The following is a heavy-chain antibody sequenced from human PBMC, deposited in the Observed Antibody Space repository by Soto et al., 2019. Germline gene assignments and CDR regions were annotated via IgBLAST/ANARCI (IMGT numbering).Heavy chain of an antibody. CDR1: GFTFSSYA. V-gene: IGHV3-23*01. CDR2: ISGSGGST. J-gene: IGHJ6*02. Sequence: GGSLRLSCAASGFTFSSYAMSWVHQAPGKGLEWVSAISGSGGSTYYADSVKGRFTISRDNSKNTLYLQMNSLRAEDTAVYYCAKHLTYCSSTSCYTYYYYGMDVWGQGTTVTVSS. D-gene: IGHD2-2*02. CDR3: AKHLTYCSSTSCYTYYYYGMDV.